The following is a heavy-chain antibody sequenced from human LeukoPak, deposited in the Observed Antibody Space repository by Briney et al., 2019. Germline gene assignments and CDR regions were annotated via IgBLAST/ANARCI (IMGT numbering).Heavy chain of an antibody. V-gene: IGHV4-4*07. CDR3: ARGTSYFYYYYMDV. J-gene: IGHJ6*03. CDR2: IYTSGST. D-gene: IGHD2-21*01. Sequence: SETLSLTCTVSGGSVSRYYWSWIRQSAGKGLEWIGRIYTSGSTNYNPSLKSRVTMSVDTSKNQFSLKLSSVTAADTAVYYCARGTSYFYYYYMDVWGKGTTVTISS. CDR1: GGSVSRYY.